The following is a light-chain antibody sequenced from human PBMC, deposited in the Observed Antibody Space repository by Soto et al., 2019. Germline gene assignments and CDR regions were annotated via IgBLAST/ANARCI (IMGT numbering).Light chain of an antibody. Sequence: EIVMTQSPATLSVSPGERATLSCRASQSLNNNLAWYQQKPGQAPRLLIYSAHTRATGVPARFSGSGSETEFTLTISSLQSEDLAVFYCQQYNQWPITFGGGTNVETK. V-gene: IGKV3-15*01. CDR3: QQYNQWPIT. CDR1: QSLNNN. CDR2: SAH. J-gene: IGKJ4*01.